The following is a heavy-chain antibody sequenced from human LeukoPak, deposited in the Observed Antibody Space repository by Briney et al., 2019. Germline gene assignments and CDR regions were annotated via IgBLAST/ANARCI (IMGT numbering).Heavy chain of an antibody. V-gene: IGHV3-53*01. J-gene: IGHJ4*02. CDR3: AKVLLNYYDSSGYFDY. CDR1: GFTVSSNY. D-gene: IGHD3-22*01. Sequence: GGSLRLSCAASGFTVSSNYMSWVRQAPGKGLEWVSVIYSGGSTYYADSVKGRFTISRDNSKNTLYLQMNSLRAEDTAVYYCAKVLLNYYDSSGYFDYWGQGTLVTVSS. CDR2: IYSGGST.